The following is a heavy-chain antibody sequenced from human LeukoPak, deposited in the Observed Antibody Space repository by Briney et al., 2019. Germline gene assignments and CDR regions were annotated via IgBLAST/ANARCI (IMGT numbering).Heavy chain of an antibody. CDR2: INHSGST. J-gene: IGHJ4*02. CDR1: GGSFSGYY. CDR3: ARGRTAAAGSIFDY. Sequence: SSETLSLTCAVYGGSFSGYYWSWIRQPPGKGLEWIGEINHSGSTNYNPSLKSRVTISVDTSKNQFSLKLSSVTAADTAVHYCARGRTAAAGSIFDYWGQGTLVTVSS. V-gene: IGHV4-34*01. D-gene: IGHD6-13*01.